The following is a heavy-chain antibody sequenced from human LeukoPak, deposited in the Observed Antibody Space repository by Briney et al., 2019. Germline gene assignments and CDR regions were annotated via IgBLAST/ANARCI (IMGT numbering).Heavy chain of an antibody. CDR3: AKLTLLGYCSGGSCYDRRVFDY. V-gene: IGHV3-23*01. D-gene: IGHD2-15*01. CDR1: GFTFSSYA. CDR2: ISDSGGST. J-gene: IGHJ4*02. Sequence: GGSLRLSCAASGFTFSSYAMSWVRQAPGKGLEWVPAISDSGGSTYYADSVKGRFTISRDNSKNTLYLQMNSLRAEDTAVYYCAKLTLLGYCSGGSCYDRRVFDYWGQGTLVTVSS.